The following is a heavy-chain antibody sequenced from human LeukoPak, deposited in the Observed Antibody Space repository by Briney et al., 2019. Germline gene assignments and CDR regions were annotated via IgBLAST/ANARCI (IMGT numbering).Heavy chain of an antibody. J-gene: IGHJ4*02. CDR2: IDWDDDK. Sequence: SGPALVKPTQTLTLTCTFSGFSLRTSGMRVSWIRQPPGKALEWLARIDWDDDKFYSTSLKTRLTISKDTSKNQEVLTMTSMDPVDTATYYCARIPTTVTAFDYWGQGTLVTVSS. CDR1: GFSLRTSGMR. D-gene: IGHD4-17*01. CDR3: ARIPTTVTAFDY. V-gene: IGHV2-70*04.